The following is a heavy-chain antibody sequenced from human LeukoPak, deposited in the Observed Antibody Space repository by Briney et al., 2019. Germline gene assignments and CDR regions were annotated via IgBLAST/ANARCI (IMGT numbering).Heavy chain of an antibody. V-gene: IGHV4-34*01. CDR1: GGSFSGYY. D-gene: IGHD6-13*01. J-gene: IGHJ4*02. Sequence: SETLSLTCAVYGGSFSGYYWSWIRQPPGKGLEWIGEINHSGSTNYNPSLKSRVTISVDTSKNQFSLKLTSVTAADTAVYYCARGGDYSSSPSGFGYWGQGTLVTVSS. CDR2: INHSGST. CDR3: ARGGDYSSSPSGFGY.